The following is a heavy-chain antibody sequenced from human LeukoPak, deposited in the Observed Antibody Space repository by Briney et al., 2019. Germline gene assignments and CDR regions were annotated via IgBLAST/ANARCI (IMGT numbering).Heavy chain of an antibody. CDR1: GFTFSSYA. V-gene: IGHV3-23*01. J-gene: IGHJ5*02. Sequence: GGSLRLSCAASGFTFSSYAMSWVRQAPGKGLEWVSAISGSGGSTYYADSVKGRFTISRDNAKNSLYLQMNSLRAEDTAVYYCARNPTSFNWFDPWGQGTLVTVSS. CDR2: ISGSGGST. CDR3: ARNPTSFNWFDP.